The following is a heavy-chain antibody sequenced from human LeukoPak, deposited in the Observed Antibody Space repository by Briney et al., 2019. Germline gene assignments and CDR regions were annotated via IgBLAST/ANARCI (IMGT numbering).Heavy chain of an antibody. V-gene: IGHV5-10-1*01. CDR2: IDPGDSFI. Sequence: PGESLTISCKGSGYSFTSSWISWVRQMPGKGLEWMGRIDPGDSFIKYNPSFQGHVTISADKSISTAYLQWSSLKASDTAMYYCASLRGGSGSYEDWGQGTLVTVSS. D-gene: IGHD1-26*01. CDR3: ASLRGGSGSYED. CDR1: GYSFTSSW. J-gene: IGHJ4*02.